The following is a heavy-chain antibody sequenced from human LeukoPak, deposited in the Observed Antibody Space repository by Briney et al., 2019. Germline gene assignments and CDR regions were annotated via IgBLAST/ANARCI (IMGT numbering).Heavy chain of an antibody. Sequence: SVNVSCKASGGTFSSYAISWVRQAPGQGLEWMGRIIPIFGTANYAQKFQGRVTITTDESTSTAYMEMSSLRSDDTAVYYCARDEKKYCSGGSCPAYFDYWGQGTLVTVSS. CDR3: ARDEKKYCSGGSCPAYFDY. CDR2: IIPIFGTA. D-gene: IGHD2-15*01. V-gene: IGHV1-69*05. CDR1: GGTFSSYA. J-gene: IGHJ4*02.